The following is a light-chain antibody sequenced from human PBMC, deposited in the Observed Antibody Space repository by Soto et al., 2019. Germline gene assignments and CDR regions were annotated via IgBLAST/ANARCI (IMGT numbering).Light chain of an antibody. CDR2: GNT. CDR3: QSYDSSLSGYV. V-gene: IGLV1-40*01. CDR1: SSNIGTGSD. J-gene: IGLJ1*01. Sequence: QCVLTQPPSVSGSPGQRVTISCTGSSSNIGTGSDVHWYQHLPGTAPKLLIYGNTNRPSGVPDRFSASKSGTSASLAITGLQAEDEADYYCQSYDSSLSGYVFGTGTKVTVL.